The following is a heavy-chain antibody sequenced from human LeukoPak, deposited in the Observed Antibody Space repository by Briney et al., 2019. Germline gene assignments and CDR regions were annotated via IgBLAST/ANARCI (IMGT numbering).Heavy chain of an antibody. V-gene: IGHV5-51*01. Sequence: GESLKISCKGSGYSFTSYWIGWVRQMPGKGLEWMGIIYPGDSDTRYSPSFQGQVTISADKSISTAYLQWSSLKASDTAMYYCARQGLPTTEQQLVDWGIDYWGQGTLVTVSS. J-gene: IGHJ4*02. CDR2: IYPGDSDT. D-gene: IGHD6-13*01. CDR3: ARQGLPTTEQQLVDWGIDY. CDR1: GYSFTSYW.